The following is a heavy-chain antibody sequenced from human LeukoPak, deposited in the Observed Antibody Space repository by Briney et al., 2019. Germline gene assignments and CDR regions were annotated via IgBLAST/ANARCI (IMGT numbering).Heavy chain of an antibody. CDR1: GFTFSSYA. CDR2: ISYDGTNE. CDR3: ARSRIAAVVPFYFDS. J-gene: IGHJ4*02. D-gene: IGHD6-13*01. V-gene: IGHV3-30*01. Sequence: GRSLRLSCAASGFTFSSYALNWVRQAPSKGLEWVAVISYDGTNEFYADSVQGRFTISRDNSKNTLNLQMNSLRPEDTAIYYCARSRIAAVVPFYFDSWGQGALVTVSS.